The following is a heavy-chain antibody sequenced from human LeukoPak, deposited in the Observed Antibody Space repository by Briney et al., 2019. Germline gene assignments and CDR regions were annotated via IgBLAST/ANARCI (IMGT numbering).Heavy chain of an antibody. CDR2: IKQDGSEI. Sequence: PGGSLRLSCAASGFTFSSYWMSWVRQAPGKGLEWVANIKQDGSEIYYVDSVKGRFTISRDNAKNSLYLQMNSLRAEDTAVYYCAGSSRYYYMDVWGKGTTVTVSS. CDR1: GFTFSSYW. CDR3: AGSSRYYYMDV. V-gene: IGHV3-7*01. D-gene: IGHD6-6*01. J-gene: IGHJ6*03.